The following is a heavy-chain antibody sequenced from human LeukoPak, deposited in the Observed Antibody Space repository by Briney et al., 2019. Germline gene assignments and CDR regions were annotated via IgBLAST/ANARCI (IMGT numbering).Heavy chain of an antibody. CDR3: ARGRGTSDNNWFDP. CDR2: INHSGST. CDR1: GGSFSGYY. Sequence: SETLSLTCAVYGGSFSGYYWSWIRQPPGKGLEWIGEINHSGSTNYNPSLKSRVTISVDTSKNQFSLKLRSVTAADTAVYYCARGRGTSDNNWFDPWGQGTLVTVSS. J-gene: IGHJ5*02. V-gene: IGHV4-34*01. D-gene: IGHD2-2*01.